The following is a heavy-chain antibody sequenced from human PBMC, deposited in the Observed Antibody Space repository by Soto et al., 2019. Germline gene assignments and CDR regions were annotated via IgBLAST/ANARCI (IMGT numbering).Heavy chain of an antibody. CDR1: GFTFNNYG. J-gene: IGHJ6*03. Sequence: GGSLRLSCAASGFTFNNYGMHWVRQAPGKGLEWVSVVTGSGNKPYYAGSVKGRFTISRDNSKNTLYLQMNSLRGEDTAKYYCAKDATKADRAGYYYYMDVWGKGTTVTVSS. V-gene: IGHV3-23*01. D-gene: IGHD6-19*01. CDR2: VTGSGNKP. CDR3: AKDATKADRAGYYYYMDV.